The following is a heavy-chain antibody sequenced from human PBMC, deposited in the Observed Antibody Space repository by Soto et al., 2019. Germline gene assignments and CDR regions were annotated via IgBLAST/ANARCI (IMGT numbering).Heavy chain of an antibody. J-gene: IGHJ4*02. V-gene: IGHV1-46*03. CDR3: ARGGNILTGYRYFDY. CDR1: GYTFTSYY. CDR2: INPSGGST. Sequence: GASVKVSCKASGYTFTSYYIHWVRQAPGQGLEWMGIINPSGGSTNYAQKFQGRVTMTRDTSTSTGYMDLSSLRSEDTAVYYCARGGNILTGYRYFDYWGQGTLVTVSS. D-gene: IGHD3-9*01.